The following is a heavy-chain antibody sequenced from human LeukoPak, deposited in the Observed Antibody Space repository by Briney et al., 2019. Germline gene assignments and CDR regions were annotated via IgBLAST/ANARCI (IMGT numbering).Heavy chain of an antibody. CDR2: ISSSGSTI. J-gene: IGHJ4*02. D-gene: IGHD3-22*01. CDR3: ARTYYDSSGYYPGVFDY. Sequence: SGGSLRLSCAASGFTFSSYSMNWVRQAPGKGLEWVSYISSSGSTIYYADSVKGRFTISRDNAKNSLYLQMNSLRAEDTAVYYCARTYYDSSGYYPGVFDYWGQGTLVTVSS. CDR1: GFTFSSYS. V-gene: IGHV3-48*04.